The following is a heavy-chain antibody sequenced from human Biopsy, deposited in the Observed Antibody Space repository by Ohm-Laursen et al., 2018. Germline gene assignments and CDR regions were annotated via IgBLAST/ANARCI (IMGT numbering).Heavy chain of an antibody. CDR2: IFNSANT. V-gene: IGHV4-31*01. D-gene: IGHD3-22*01. CDR3: ARDYDTSGYYYVS. J-gene: IGHJ5*02. Sequence: TLSLTCTVSGGSISSGGSYWSWIRQRPGKGLEWIGYIFNSANTYYNPSLKNLITISGDTSKNQFSLELNSVTAADTAVYYCARDYDTSGYYYVSWGQGTLVTVSS. CDR1: GGSISSGGSY.